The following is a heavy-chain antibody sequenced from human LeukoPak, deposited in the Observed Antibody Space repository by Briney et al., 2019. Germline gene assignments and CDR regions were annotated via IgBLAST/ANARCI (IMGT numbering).Heavy chain of an antibody. CDR2: ISYDGSNK. J-gene: IGHJ4*02. CDR3: ARAAVIVGASHFDY. Sequence: GGSLRLSCAASGFTFSSYAMHWVRQAPGKGLEWVAVISYDGSNKYYADSVKGRFTISRDNSKNTLYLQMNSLRAEDTAVYYCARAAVIVGASHFDYWGQGTLVTVSS. CDR1: GFTFSSYA. V-gene: IGHV3-30-3*01. D-gene: IGHD1-26*01.